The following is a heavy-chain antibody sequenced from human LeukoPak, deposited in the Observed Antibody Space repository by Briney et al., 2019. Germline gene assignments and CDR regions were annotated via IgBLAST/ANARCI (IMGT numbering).Heavy chain of an antibody. Sequence: GGSLRLSCAASGFTFSSYAMSWVRQAPGKGLEWVSAISGSGGSTYYADSVKGRFTISRDNSKNTLYLQMNSLRAEDTAVYYCAKNHYYDSSGSHFDYRGQGTLVTVSS. V-gene: IGHV3-23*01. CDR3: AKNHYYDSSGSHFDY. CDR1: GFTFSSYA. CDR2: ISGSGGST. D-gene: IGHD3-22*01. J-gene: IGHJ4*02.